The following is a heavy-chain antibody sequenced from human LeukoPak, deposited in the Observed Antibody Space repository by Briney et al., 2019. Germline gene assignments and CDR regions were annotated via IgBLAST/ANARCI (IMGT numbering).Heavy chain of an antibody. J-gene: IGHJ6*02. CDR2: ISGSGGST. D-gene: IGHD6-6*01. CDR1: GFTFSSYA. Sequence: SGGSLRLSCAASGFTFSSYAMSWVRQAPGKGLEWVSAISGSGGSTYYADSVKGRFTISRDNSKNTLYLQMNSLRAEDTAVYYCAKGLAARSYGMDVWGQGTTVTVSS. CDR3: AKGLAARSYGMDV. V-gene: IGHV3-23*01.